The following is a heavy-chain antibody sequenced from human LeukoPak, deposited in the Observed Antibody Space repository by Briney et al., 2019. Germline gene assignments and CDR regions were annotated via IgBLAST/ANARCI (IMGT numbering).Heavy chain of an antibody. V-gene: IGHV4-39*07. CDR2: IYYSGST. CDR3: ARSEINDYMKF. CDR1: GGSISSSSYY. D-gene: IGHD4/OR15-4a*01. Sequence: SATLSLTCPVSGGSISSSSYYWGWIRQPPGKGLEWIGSIYYSGSTYYNPSLKSRVSISVDTSKNLFSLNLASVTAADTAIYLCARSEINDYMKFWGQGLQVIVSS. J-gene: IGHJ4*02.